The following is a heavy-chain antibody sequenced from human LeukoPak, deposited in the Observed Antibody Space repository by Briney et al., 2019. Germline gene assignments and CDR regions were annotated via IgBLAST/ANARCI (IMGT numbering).Heavy chain of an antibody. CDR3: ARDCPRGVKYDSSGLRYFDL. Sequence: PSETLSLTCGVYGGSFSGYYWTWIRQPPGKGLEWIGEINHSGITNYNPSLKSRVTISVDTSKNQFSLKLSSVTAADTAVYYCARDCPRGVKYDSSGLRYFDLWGRGTLVTVSS. CDR2: INHSGIT. CDR1: GGSFSGYY. V-gene: IGHV4-34*01. D-gene: IGHD3-22*01. J-gene: IGHJ2*01.